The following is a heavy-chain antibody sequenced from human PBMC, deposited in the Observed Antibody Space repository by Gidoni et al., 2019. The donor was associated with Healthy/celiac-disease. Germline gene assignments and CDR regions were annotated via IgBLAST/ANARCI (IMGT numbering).Heavy chain of an antibody. J-gene: IGHJ4*02. CDR1: GFTFSSYA. Sequence: EVQLLESGGGLVQPGGSLRLSCAASGFTFSSYAMSWVRQAPGKGLEWVAAISGSGGSTYYADSVKGRFTISIDNSKNTLYLQMNSLRAEDTAVYYCAKDQSSSSSETLDYWGQGTLVTVSS. CDR3: AKDQSSSSSETLDY. D-gene: IGHD6-6*01. CDR2: ISGSGGST. V-gene: IGHV3-23*01.